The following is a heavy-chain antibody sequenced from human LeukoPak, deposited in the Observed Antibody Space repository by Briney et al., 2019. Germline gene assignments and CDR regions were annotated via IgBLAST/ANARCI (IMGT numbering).Heavy chain of an antibody. Sequence: AAVKVSFKASGYTFTCYYKHWVRQAPGQGLDLMGLINPNSGGTNYVQKFQGRVTMTRDTSISTAYMELSRLRSDDTTVYYCARGAATLSFDNWFEPWGQGTLVAVSS. V-gene: IGHV1-2*02. J-gene: IGHJ5*02. D-gene: IGHD2-15*01. CDR3: ARGAATLSFDNWFEP. CDR1: GYTFTCYY. CDR2: INPNSGGT.